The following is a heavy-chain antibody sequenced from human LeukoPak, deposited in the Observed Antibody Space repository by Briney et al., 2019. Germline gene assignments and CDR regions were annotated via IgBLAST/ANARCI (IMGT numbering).Heavy chain of an antibody. D-gene: IGHD6-19*01. CDR3: ARSLGYSSGHGMDV. J-gene: IGHJ6*02. CDR2: IYSGGST. V-gene: IGHV3-53*01. CDR1: GSTVSSNY. Sequence: GGSLRLSCAASGSTVSSNYMSWVRQAPGKGLEWVSVIYSGGSTYYADSVKGRFTISRDNSKNSLYLQMNSLRAEDTAVYYCARSLGYSSGHGMDVWGQGTTVTVSS.